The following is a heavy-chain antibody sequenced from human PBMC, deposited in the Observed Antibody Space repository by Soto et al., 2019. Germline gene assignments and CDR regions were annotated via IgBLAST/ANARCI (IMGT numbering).Heavy chain of an antibody. V-gene: IGHV1-69*13. J-gene: IGHJ4*02. CDR2: IIPIFGTA. CDR1: GGTFSSYA. Sequence: GASVKVSCKASGGTFSSYAISWVRQAPGQGLEWMGGIIPIFGTANYAQKFQGRVTITADESTSTAYVELSSLRSEDTAVYYCAREYQKDSSSSTFDYWGQGTLVTVSS. CDR3: AREYQKDSSSSTFDY. D-gene: IGHD6-6*01.